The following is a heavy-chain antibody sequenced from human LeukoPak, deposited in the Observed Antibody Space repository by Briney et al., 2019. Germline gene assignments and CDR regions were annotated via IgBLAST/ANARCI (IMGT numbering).Heavy chain of an antibody. CDR3: ARANYGDLFFDY. D-gene: IGHD4-17*01. CDR2: IYYSGST. J-gene: IGHJ4*02. CDR1: GGSISSYY. V-gene: IGHV4-59*01. Sequence: SETLSLTCTVSGGSISSYYWSWIRQPPGKGLEWIGYIYYSGSTNYNPSLKSRVTISVDTSKNQFSLKLSSVTAADTAVYYCARANYGDLFFDYSRQGTLVTVSS.